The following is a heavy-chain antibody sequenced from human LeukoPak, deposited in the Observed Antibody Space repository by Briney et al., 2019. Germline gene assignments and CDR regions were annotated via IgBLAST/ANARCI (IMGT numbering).Heavy chain of an antibody. CDR3: ARDLSGYPPDYYYYGMDV. CDR2: ISYDGSNK. CDR1: GFTFSSYA. Sequence: GGSLRLSCAASGFTFSSYAMHWVRQAPGKGLEWVAVISYDGSNKYYADSVKGRFTISRDNSKNTLYLQMNSLKAEDTAVYYCARDLSGYPPDYYYYGMDVWGQGTTVTVSS. V-gene: IGHV3-30*04. J-gene: IGHJ6*02. D-gene: IGHD3-22*01.